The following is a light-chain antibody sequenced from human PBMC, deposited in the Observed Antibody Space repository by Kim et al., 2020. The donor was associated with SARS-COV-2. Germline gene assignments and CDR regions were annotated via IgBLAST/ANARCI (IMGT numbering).Light chain of an antibody. Sequence: QSVLTRPPSVSGTPGQRVTISCSGSSSNIGSNTVNWYQQLPGAAPKLLIFSNNQRPPGVPDRFSGSKSGTSASLAISGLQSEDEADYYCLVWDNTMDVVIGGGTQLTVL. J-gene: IGLJ2*01. CDR2: SNN. CDR1: SSNIGSNT. V-gene: IGLV1-44*01. CDR3: LVWDNTMDVV.